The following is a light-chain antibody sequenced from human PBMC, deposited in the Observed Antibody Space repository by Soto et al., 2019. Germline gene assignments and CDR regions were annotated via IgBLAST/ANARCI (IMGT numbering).Light chain of an antibody. CDR3: QQGGT. CDR1: QSVNSY. Sequence: EIVLTQSPATLSLSPGERATLSCRASQSVNSYLAWYQQKPGQAPRLLIYDASNRATGIPARFSGSGSGTDFTLTISSLEPKDFSVYYCQQGGTFGQGTRLEIK. J-gene: IGKJ5*01. V-gene: IGKV3-11*01. CDR2: DAS.